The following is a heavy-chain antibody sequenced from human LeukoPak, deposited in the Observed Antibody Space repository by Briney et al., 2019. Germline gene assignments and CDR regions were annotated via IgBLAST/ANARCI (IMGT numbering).Heavy chain of an antibody. CDR1: GFTVSNNY. V-gene: IGHV3-53*01. D-gene: IGHD6-13*01. J-gene: IGHJ4*02. Sequence: GGSLTLSCKASGFTVSNNYMNWVRQPPGKGLEWVALIYSGASTQYADSVKGRFTISRDNSRNTLYLQMSSLRVEDTAVYYCARDPPGIAASVSGGWGQGILVTVSS. CDR3: ARDPPGIAASVSGG. CDR2: IYSGAST.